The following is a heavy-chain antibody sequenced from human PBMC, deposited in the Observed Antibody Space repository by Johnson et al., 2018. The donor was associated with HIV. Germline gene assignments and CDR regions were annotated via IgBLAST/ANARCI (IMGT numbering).Heavy chain of an antibody. CDR3: AKGRWGATTYDGACDV. V-gene: IGHV3-11*04. J-gene: IGHJ3*01. Sequence: QMLLVESGGGLVKPGGSLRLSCAASGFTVSSNYMSWVRQAPGKGLEWVSGINWNGGTKDYADSVKGRFTISRDNAKNSLYLQMNSLRAEDTAVYYCAKGRWGATTYDGACDVWGQGTMVTVSS. CDR1: GFTVSSNY. D-gene: IGHD1-26*01. CDR2: INWNGGTK.